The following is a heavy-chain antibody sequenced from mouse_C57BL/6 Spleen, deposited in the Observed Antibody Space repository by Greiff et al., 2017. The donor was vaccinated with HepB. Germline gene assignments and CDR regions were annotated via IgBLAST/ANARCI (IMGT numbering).Heavy chain of an antibody. CDR1: GYTFTSYW. J-gene: IGHJ2*01. Sequence: QVQLQQPGAELVKPGASVKLSCKASGYTFTSYWMQWVKQRPGQGLEWIGEIDPSDSYTNYNQKFKGKATLTVDTSSSTAYMQLSSLTSEDSAVYYCAREVHFFDYWGQGTTLTVSS. V-gene: IGHV1-50*01. CDR2: IDPSDSYT. CDR3: AREVHFFDY.